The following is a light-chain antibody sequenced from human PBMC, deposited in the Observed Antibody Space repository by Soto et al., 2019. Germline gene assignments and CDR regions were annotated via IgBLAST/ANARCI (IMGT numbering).Light chain of an antibody. J-gene: IGKJ1*01. CDR1: QSINSY. CDR3: QQIFITPST. CDR2: GAS. Sequence: DIQMTQSPSSLSASVGDRVAITCRASQSINSYLNWYQQKPGKAPKLLIYGASTLQSGVPSRFSGVGSGTDFTLTINSLQPEDFATYFCQQIFITPSTFGQGTKVDIK. V-gene: IGKV1-39*01.